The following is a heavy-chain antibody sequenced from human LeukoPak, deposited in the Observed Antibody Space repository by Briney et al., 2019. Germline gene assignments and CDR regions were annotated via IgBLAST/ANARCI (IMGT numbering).Heavy chain of an antibody. V-gene: IGHV3-23*01. D-gene: IGHD6-19*01. CDR2: ISSSGGST. Sequence: PGGSLRLSCVASGFTFSSHAMSWVRQAPGMGLQWVATISSSGGSTYYAGSVKGRFTISRDNSKNTLYLQMNSLSAEDTAVHYCARSSSGCRSIYDYWGQGTLVTASS. CDR3: ARSSSGCRSIYDY. CDR1: GFTFSSHA. J-gene: IGHJ4*02.